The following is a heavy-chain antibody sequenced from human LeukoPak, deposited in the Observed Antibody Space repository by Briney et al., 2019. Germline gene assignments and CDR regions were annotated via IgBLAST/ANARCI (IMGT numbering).Heavy chain of an antibody. CDR3: ARGGRDGYRRFDY. CDR2: ISSSGSTI. CDR1: GFTFSSYE. D-gene: IGHD5-24*01. Sequence: PGGSLRLSCAASGFTFSSYEMNWVRQAPGKGLEWVSYISSSGSTIYYADSVKCRYTIPRNNAKNSLYLQMNSLRADDTAVYYCARGGRDGYRRFDYWGQGTLVTVSA. J-gene: IGHJ4*02. V-gene: IGHV3-48*03.